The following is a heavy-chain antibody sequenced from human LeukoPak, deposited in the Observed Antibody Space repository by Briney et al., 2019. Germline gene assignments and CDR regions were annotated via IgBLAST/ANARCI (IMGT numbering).Heavy chain of an antibody. D-gene: IGHD6-19*01. V-gene: IGHV3-23*01. CDR1: GFTFSSYA. J-gene: IGHJ5*02. Sequence: PGGSLRLSCAASGFTFSSYAMSWVRQAPGKGLEWVSAISSSGGSTYYADSVKGRFTISRDNSKNTLYLQMNSLRAEDTAVYYCAKGLYSSGWYDPSGWFDPWGQGTLVTVSS. CDR2: ISSSGGST. CDR3: AKGLYSSGWYDPSGWFDP.